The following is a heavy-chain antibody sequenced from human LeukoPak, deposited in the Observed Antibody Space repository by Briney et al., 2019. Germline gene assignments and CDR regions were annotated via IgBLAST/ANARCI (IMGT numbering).Heavy chain of an antibody. Sequence: GESLKISCKGSGYSFTSNWIGWVRQMPGKGLEWMGIIDPGNSDTKYNPSFQGQVTISADNSISTAYLQWGSLKASDTAMYYCAAYVYSGYDSFNIWGQGTLVTVSS. D-gene: IGHD3-22*01. CDR3: AAYVYSGYDSFNI. J-gene: IGHJ3*02. V-gene: IGHV5-51*01. CDR2: IDPGNSDT. CDR1: GYSFTSNW.